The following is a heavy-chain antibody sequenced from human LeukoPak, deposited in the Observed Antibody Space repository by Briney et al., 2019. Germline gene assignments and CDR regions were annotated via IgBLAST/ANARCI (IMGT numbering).Heavy chain of an antibody. D-gene: IGHD3-22*01. J-gene: IGHJ4*02. CDR3: AKTYYYDSSGYYYDY. CDR2: IRYDGSNK. CDR1: GFTFSSYG. Sequence: PGGSLRLSCAASGFTFSSYGMHWVLQAPGKGLEWVAFIRYDGSNKYYADSVKGRFTISRNNSKNTLYLQMNSLRAEDTAVYYCAKTYYYDSSGYYYDYWGQGTLVTVSS. V-gene: IGHV3-30*02.